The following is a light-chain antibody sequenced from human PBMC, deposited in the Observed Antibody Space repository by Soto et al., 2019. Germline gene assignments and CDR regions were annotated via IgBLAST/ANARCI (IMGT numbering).Light chain of an antibody. CDR3: SSYTRSSTLGVV. J-gene: IGLJ1*01. CDR1: SSDVGDYNY. V-gene: IGLV2-14*03. CDR2: DVT. Sequence: ALTQPASVSGSPGQSITISCTGTSSDVGDYNYVSWYQQHPGKAPKLMIYDVTNRPSGVSSRFSGSKSGNTASLTISGLQAEDEADYYCSSYTRSSTLGVVFGTGTKVTVL.